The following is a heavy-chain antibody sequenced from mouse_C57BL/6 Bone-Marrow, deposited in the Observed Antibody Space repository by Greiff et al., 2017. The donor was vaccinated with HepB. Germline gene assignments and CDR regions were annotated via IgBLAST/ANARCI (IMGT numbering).Heavy chain of an antibody. CDR3: ARRGNDDDVVFAY. Sequence: QVQLQQSGAELMKPGASVKLSCKASGYTFTGYWIEWVKQRPGQGLEWIGEILPGSGSTNYNEKFKGKATITAETSSNTAYMQLSSLTTEDSAIYDCARRGNDDDVVFAYWGQGTLVTVSA. J-gene: IGHJ3*01. D-gene: IGHD2-4*01. V-gene: IGHV1-9*01. CDR1: GYTFTGYW. CDR2: ILPGSGST.